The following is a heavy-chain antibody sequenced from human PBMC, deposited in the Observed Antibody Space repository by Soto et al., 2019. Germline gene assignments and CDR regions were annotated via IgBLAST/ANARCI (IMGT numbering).Heavy chain of an antibody. D-gene: IGHD3-22*01. J-gene: IGHJ4*01. CDR2: VKSKNDGGTT. CDR1: GFTFSNAW. Sequence: GGSLRLSCAASGFTFSNAWINWVRQAPGKGLEWVGRVKSKNDGGTTDFAAPVKGRFAISRDDSKNMVYLEMNSLQSEDTAIYYCTTDSYITSIIVRFDYWGHGTLVTVSS. V-gene: IGHV3-15*07. CDR3: TTDSYITSIIVRFDY.